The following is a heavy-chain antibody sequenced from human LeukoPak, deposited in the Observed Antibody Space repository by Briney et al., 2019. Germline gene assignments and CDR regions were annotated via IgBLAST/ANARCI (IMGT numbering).Heavy chain of an antibody. CDR1: GYTFTSYD. CDR2: MNPNSGNT. Sequence: ASVKVSCKASGYTFTSYDINWVRQATGQGLEWMGWMNPNSGNTGYAQKFQGRVTMTRNTSISTAYMELSSLRADDTAVYYCAKGQEPESRLDYWGQGTLVTVSS. CDR3: AKGQEPESRLDY. V-gene: IGHV1-8*01. D-gene: IGHD1-14*01. J-gene: IGHJ4*02.